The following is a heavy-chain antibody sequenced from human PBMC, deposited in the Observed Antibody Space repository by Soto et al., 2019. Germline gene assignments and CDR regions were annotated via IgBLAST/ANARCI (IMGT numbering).Heavy chain of an antibody. Sequence: GGSLRLSSASSGFTFSSYAMHGALQAPGKGLEWVAVISYDGSNKYYADSVKGRFTISRDNSKNTLYLQMNSLRAEDTAVYYCARVMELDYFDYWGQGTLVTVSS. CDR1: GFTFSSYA. CDR2: ISYDGSNK. V-gene: IGHV3-30-3*01. CDR3: ARVMELDYFDY. J-gene: IGHJ4*02. D-gene: IGHD1-7*01.